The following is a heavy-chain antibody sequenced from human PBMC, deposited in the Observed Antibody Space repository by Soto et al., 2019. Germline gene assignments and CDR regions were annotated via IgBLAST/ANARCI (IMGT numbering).Heavy chain of an antibody. CDR1: GYTFTSYG. CDR2: ISAYNGNT. V-gene: IGHV1-18*01. J-gene: IGHJ4*02. Sequence: VSCKASGYTFTSYGISWVRQAPGQGLEWVGWISAYNGNTNYAQKLQGRVTMTTDTSTSTAYMELRSLRSDDTAVYYCARDWDYDSSGYYYTPDYWGQGTLVTVSS. D-gene: IGHD3-22*01. CDR3: ARDWDYDSSGYYYTPDY.